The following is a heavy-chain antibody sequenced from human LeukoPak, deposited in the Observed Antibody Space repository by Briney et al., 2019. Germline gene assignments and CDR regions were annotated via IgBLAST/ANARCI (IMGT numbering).Heavy chain of an antibody. CDR3: VRDLYYWAAMDV. V-gene: IGHV3-23*01. D-gene: IGHD3-10*01. CDR2: IGSDDRT. CDR1: GFSFRGYA. Sequence: PGVSLRLSCAASGFSFRGYAISWVRQAPGKGLEWGSGIGSDDRTQYAESVKGRFAISRGMDESTMFLQMNSLRAEDTALYYCVRDLYYWAAMDVWGQGTTVTVS. J-gene: IGHJ6*02.